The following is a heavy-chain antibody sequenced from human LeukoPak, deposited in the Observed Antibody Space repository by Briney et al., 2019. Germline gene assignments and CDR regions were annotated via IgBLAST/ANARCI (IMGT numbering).Heavy chain of an antibody. CDR3: AREGRFDNSFDP. CDR2: VHSIGST. J-gene: IGHJ5*02. D-gene: IGHD3-3*01. V-gene: IGHV4-39*07. Sequence: SGTLSLTCTVSGGSITGRNSFWGWIRQPPWKGLVWIGSVHSIGSTYYNPSLKSRVTISVDSSRNLFSLHLTSVTAADTAVYYCAREGRFDNSFDPWGQGTLVTVSS. CDR1: GGSITGRNSF.